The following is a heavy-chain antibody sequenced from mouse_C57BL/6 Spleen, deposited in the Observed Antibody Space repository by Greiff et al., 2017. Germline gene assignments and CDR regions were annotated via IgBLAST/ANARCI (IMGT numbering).Heavy chain of an antibody. V-gene: IGHV3-6*01. CDR2: ISYDGSN. CDR3: ARENISFEDAMDY. J-gene: IGHJ4*01. D-gene: IGHD1-2*01. CDR1: GYSITSGYY. Sequence: VQLKESGPGLVKPSQSLSLTCSVTGYSITSGYYWNWIRQFPGNKLEWMGYISYDGSNNYNPSLKNRISITRDTSKNQFFLKLNSVTTEDTATYYCARENISFEDAMDYWGQGTSVTVSS.